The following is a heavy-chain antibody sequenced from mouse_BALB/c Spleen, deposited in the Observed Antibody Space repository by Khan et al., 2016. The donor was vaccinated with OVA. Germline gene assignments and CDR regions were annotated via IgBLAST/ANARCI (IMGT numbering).Heavy chain of an antibody. V-gene: IGHV1S136*01. Sequence: VQLQQSGPELVKPGASVKMSCKASGYTFTSYVMHWVKQKPGLGLEWIGYIYPFNDDTKYNEKFKGKATLTSDKSSSTAYMELSSLTSEDSAYYYCAPVCTYYVSCAYWGQGTLVTVSA. J-gene: IGHJ3*01. CDR3: APVCTYYVSCAY. D-gene: IGHD1-1*01. CDR1: GYTFTSYV. CDR2: IYPFNDDT.